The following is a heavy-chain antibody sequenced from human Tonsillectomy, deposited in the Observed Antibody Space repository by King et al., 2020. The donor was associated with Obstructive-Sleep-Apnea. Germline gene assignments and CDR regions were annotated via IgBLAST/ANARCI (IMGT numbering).Heavy chain of an antibody. CDR1: GFTFSTYW. D-gene: IGHD2-15*01. J-gene: IGHJ6*02. CDR2: IKQDGSEK. CDR3: ARVHSFCSGPTCLLPDYYFYSMDV. Sequence: VQLVESGGGLVQPGGSLRLSCAATGFTFSTYWMNWVRQAPGKVLEWVANIKQDGSEKYYVDSLKGRFTISRDNAKSSVYLQINSLRVEDTAVYYCARVHSFCSGPTCLLPDYYFYSMDVWGQGTTVTVSS. V-gene: IGHV3-7*03.